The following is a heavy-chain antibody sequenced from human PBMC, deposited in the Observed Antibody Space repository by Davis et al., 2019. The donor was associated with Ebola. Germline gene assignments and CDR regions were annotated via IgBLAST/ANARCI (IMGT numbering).Heavy chain of an antibody. CDR2: ISSSSSSI. CDR3: ARGFSWNLDY. Sequence: PGGSLRLSCTASGFTFSRYSMNWVRQTPEKGLEWVASISSSSSSIYYADSVKGRFTLSRDNANNSLSLQLSSLRAEDTTVYYCARGFSWNLDYWGQGTLVIVSS. J-gene: IGHJ4*02. V-gene: IGHV3-21*01. CDR1: GFTFSRYS. D-gene: IGHD1-1*01.